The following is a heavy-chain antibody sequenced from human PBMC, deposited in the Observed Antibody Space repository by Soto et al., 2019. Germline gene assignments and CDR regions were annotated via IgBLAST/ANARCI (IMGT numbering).Heavy chain of an antibody. CDR3: ASLLWFGEYFFDY. Sequence: SETLSLTCTVSGGSISSSSYYWGWIRQPPGKGLEWIGSIYYSGSTYYNPSLKSRVTISVDTSKNQFSLKLSSVTAAETAVYYCASLLWFGEYFFDYWGQGTLVTVSS. V-gene: IGHV4-39*01. CDR1: GGSISSSSYY. CDR2: IYYSGST. J-gene: IGHJ4*02. D-gene: IGHD3-10*01.